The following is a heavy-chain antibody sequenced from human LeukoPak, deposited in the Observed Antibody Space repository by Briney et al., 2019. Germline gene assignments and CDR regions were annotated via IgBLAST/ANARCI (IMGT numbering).Heavy chain of an antibody. CDR2: IYYSGST. D-gene: IGHD3-22*01. CDR3: ARGMYYYDSSGYYYDPSEYFQH. Sequence: ASETLSLTCTVSGGSISSYYWSWIRQPPGKGLEWIGYIYYSGSTNYNPSLKIRVTISVDTSKNQFSLKLSSVTAADTAVYYCARGMYYYDSSGYYYDPSEYFQHWGQGTLATVSS. J-gene: IGHJ1*01. V-gene: IGHV4-59*01. CDR1: GGSISSYY.